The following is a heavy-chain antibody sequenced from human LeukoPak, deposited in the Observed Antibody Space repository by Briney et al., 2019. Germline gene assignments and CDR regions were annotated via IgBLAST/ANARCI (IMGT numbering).Heavy chain of an antibody. CDR2: IYYSGST. CDR1: GGSISSSSYY. J-gene: IGHJ4*02. D-gene: IGHD3-22*01. V-gene: IGHV4-39*01. CDR3: ARWRYYYDSSGYSNFDY. Sequence: PSETLSLTCTVSGGSISSSSYYWGWIRQPPGKGLEWIGSIYYSGSTYYNPSLKSRVTISVDTSKNQFSLKLSSVTAADTAVYYCARWRYYYDSSGYSNFDYWGQGTLVTVSS.